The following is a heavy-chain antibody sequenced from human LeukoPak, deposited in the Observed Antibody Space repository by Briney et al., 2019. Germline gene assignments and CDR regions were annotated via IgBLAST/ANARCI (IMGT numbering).Heavy chain of an antibody. Sequence: GGSLRLSCAASGFTFSNYWMSWVRQAPGKGLEFMANIREAGSEKYYVDSVKGRLTISRDNAKNSLFLQMNSLRTEDMAVYYCASWGRRRGLDYWGQGTPVTVSS. CDR1: GFTFSNYW. J-gene: IGHJ4*02. D-gene: IGHD3-16*01. CDR3: ASWGRRRGLDY. CDR2: IREAGSEK. V-gene: IGHV3-7*01.